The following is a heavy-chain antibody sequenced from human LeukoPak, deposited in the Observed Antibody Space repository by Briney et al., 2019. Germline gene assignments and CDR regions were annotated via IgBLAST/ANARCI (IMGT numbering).Heavy chain of an antibody. Sequence: GGSLRLSCAASGFAFSSYAMSWVRQAPGKGLEWVSAISGSGGSTYYADSVKGRFTISRDNSKNTLYLQMNSLRAEDTAVYYCAKTTYYDFWSGYYPNYFDYWGQGTLVTVSS. CDR3: AKTTYYDFWSGYYPNYFDY. D-gene: IGHD3-3*01. CDR2: ISGSGGST. J-gene: IGHJ4*02. CDR1: GFAFSSYA. V-gene: IGHV3-23*01.